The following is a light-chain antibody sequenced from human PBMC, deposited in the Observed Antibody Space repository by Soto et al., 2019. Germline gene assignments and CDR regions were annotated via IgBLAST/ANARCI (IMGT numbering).Light chain of an antibody. CDR3: ASYAGGNQV. J-gene: IGLJ1*01. CDR1: SSDVGGYDY. Sequence: QSVLTQPPSASASPGQSVTISCTGTSSDVGGYDYVSWYQHHPGKAPKLMIYEVTKRPSGVPGRFSGSKSGNTASLTVSGLLAEDEADYYCASYAGGNQVFGTGTKLTVL. V-gene: IGLV2-8*01. CDR2: EVT.